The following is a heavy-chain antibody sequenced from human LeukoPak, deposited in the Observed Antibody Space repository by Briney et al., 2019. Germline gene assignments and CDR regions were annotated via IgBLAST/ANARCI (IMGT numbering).Heavy chain of an antibody. V-gene: IGHV3-30-3*01. J-gene: IGHJ6*02. CDR1: GFTFSSYA. Sequence: GRSLRLSCAASGFTFSSYAMHWVRQAPGKGLEWVAVISYDGSNKYYADSVKGRFTISRDNSKNTLYLQMNSLRAEDTAVYYCARDQNSWELPYYYYYGMDVWGQGTTVTVSS. CDR2: ISYDGSNK. D-gene: IGHD1-26*01. CDR3: ARDQNSWELPYYYYYGMDV.